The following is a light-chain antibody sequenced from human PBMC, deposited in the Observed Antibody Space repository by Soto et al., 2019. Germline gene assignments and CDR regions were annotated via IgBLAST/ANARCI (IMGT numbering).Light chain of an antibody. CDR3: QHYNSYSEA. V-gene: IGKV3-15*01. J-gene: IGKJ1*01. CDR1: QSVSSY. CDR2: GAT. Sequence: EIVLTQSPATLSLSPGERATLSCRASQSVSSYLAWYQQKPGQAPRLLIHGATTRATGIPARFSGSGSGTEFTLTISSLQPDDLATYYCQHYNSYSEAFGQGTKVDIK.